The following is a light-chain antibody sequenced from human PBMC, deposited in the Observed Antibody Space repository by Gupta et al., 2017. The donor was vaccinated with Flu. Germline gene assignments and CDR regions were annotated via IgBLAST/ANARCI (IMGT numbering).Light chain of an antibody. CDR1: RGSISSNY. CDR3: QSYDSSNHVV. V-gene: IGLV6-57*03. CDR2: EDN. Sequence: FMLTPPHSVSESPGKTVTISCTRRRGSISSNYVEWYQQRPGSAPTTVIYEDNQRPAGVPDRFSGSIDSASNSASLTISGLKTEDEADYYCQSYDSSNHVVFGGGTKLTVL. J-gene: IGLJ2*01.